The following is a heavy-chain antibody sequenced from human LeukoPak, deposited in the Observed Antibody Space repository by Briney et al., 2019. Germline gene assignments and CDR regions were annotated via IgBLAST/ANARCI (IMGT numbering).Heavy chain of an antibody. V-gene: IGHV1-18*04. CDR1: GYTFTSYG. Sequence: ASVKVSCKASGYTFTSYGISWVRQAPGQGLEWMGWISAYNGNTNYAQKLQGRVTMTTDTSTSTAYMELSSLRSEDTAVYYCATGYSSSWYVYYYYGMDVWGQGTTVTVSS. CDR2: ISAYNGNT. D-gene: IGHD6-13*01. J-gene: IGHJ6*02. CDR3: ATGYSSSWYVYYYYGMDV.